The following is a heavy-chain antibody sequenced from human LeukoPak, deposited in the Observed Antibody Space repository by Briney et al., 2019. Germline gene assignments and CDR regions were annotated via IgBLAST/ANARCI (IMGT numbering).Heavy chain of an antibody. V-gene: IGHV3-15*01. CDR3: TVGIEADAFDI. CDR1: GFTFSNYA. J-gene: IGHJ3*02. Sequence: GGSLRLSCAASGFTFSNYAMSWVRQAPGKGLEWVGRIKSKTDGGTTDYAAPVKGRFTISRDDSKNTLYLQMNSLKTEDTAVYYCTVGIEADAFDIWGQGTMVTVSS. D-gene: IGHD6-13*01. CDR2: IKSKTDGGTT.